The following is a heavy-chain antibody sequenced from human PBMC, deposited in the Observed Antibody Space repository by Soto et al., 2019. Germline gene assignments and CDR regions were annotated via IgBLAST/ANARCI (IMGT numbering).Heavy chain of an antibody. CDR1: FGSISNLGYY. J-gene: IGHJ4*02. V-gene: IGHV4-31*03. Sequence: PSQPMPHTCTVSFGSISNLGYYWILIRQHPGKGLEWIGYIYYSVSTYYNPSLKSRVTISVDPSKNQFPLKLSYVTAEDTAVSSCERDLSYYYDGSGYSGWGYYFDYWGQGPLVPGS. D-gene: IGHD3-22*01. CDR3: ERDLSYYYDGSGYSGWGYYFDY. CDR2: IYYSVST.